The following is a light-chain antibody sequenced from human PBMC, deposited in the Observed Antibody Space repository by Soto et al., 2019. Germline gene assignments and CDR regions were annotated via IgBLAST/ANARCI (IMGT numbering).Light chain of an antibody. CDR2: GHT. Sequence: QLVLTQPPSVSGAPGQRVTISCTGTSSNIGAGYYVHWYQQVPGTAPKLLIYGHTNRPSGVPDRFSGSKSGTSASLAISGLQAEDEADYYCQSFDSSLNGWVFGGGTKLTVL. CDR3: QSFDSSLNGWV. CDR1: SSNIGAGYY. V-gene: IGLV1-40*01. J-gene: IGLJ3*02.